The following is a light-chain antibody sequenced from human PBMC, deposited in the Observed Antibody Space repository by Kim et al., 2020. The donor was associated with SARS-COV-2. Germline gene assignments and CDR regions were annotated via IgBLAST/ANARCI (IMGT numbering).Light chain of an antibody. V-gene: IGKV1-17*01. CDR3: QQFYSYPLT. CDR1: QDIKND. Sequence: ASVGDRVTITCRASQDIKNDLGWYQQKPGKAPKGLIFGASSLRGGVPSSFSGSGFGTEFTLTISSLQPEDFATYYCQQFYSYPLTFGVGTKVDIK. J-gene: IGKJ4*01. CDR2: GAS.